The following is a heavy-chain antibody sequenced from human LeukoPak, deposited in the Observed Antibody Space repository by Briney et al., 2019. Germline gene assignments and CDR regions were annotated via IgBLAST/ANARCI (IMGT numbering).Heavy chain of an antibody. CDR1: GFTFRSYE. V-gene: IGHV3-48*03. CDR3: AGLVLDY. D-gene: IGHD6-19*01. CDR2: ISGSGSTI. Sequence: GGSLRLSCAASGFTFRSYEMTWVRQAPGKGLEWVSYISGSGSTIYYTDSVKGRFTISRDNAKNSPYLQVNSLRAEDTAVYYCAGLVLDYWGQGTLVTVSS. J-gene: IGHJ4*02.